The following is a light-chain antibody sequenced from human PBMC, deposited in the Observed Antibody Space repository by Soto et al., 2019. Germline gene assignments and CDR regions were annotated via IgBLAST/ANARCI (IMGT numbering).Light chain of an antibody. Sequence: DIQMTQSPSPLSASVGDRVTITCRASQSISSYLNWYQQKPGKAPKLLTDSASSLQSGVPSRFSGSGSGTDFTLTISSLQPEDFATYYCQQSYSTPVTFGQGTRLEIK. V-gene: IGKV1-39*01. CDR1: QSISSY. J-gene: IGKJ5*01. CDR3: QQSYSTPVT. CDR2: SAS.